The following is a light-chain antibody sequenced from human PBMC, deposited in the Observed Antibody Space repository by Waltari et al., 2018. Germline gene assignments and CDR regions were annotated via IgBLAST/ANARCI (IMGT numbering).Light chain of an antibody. CDR1: PSVSNY. V-gene: IGKV3-11*01. J-gene: IGKJ1*01. CDR3: QQRSHWPWT. CDR2: DAS. Sequence: EIVLTQSPDTLSLSPGERATLSCRASPSVSNYVAWYQQKRGQAPTLLIYDASNRATGIPARFGGGGSGTAFTLTISSLEPEDFAVYFCQQRSHWPWTFGQGTKVEIK.